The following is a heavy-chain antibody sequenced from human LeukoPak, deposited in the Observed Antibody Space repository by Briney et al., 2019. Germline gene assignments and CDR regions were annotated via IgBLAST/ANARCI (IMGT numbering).Heavy chain of an antibody. D-gene: IGHD6-13*01. J-gene: IGHJ5*02. CDR3: ARYSSSWYWFDP. CDR2: IYYSGST. CDR1: GGSISSHY. V-gene: IGHV4-59*11. Sequence: PSETLSLTCTVSGGSISSHYWSWIPQPPGKGLEWIGYIYYSGSTNYNPSLKSRVTISVDTSKNQFSLKLSSVTAADTAVYYCARYSSSWYWFDPWGQGTLVTVSS.